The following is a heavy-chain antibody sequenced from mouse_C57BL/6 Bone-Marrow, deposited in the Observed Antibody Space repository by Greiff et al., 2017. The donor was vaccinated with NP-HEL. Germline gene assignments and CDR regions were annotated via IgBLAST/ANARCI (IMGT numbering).Heavy chain of an antibody. V-gene: IGHV2-9-1*01. CDR3: ARNGGTTVVATFHWYFDV. Sequence: VQGVESGPGLVAPSQSLSITCTVSGFSLTSYAISWVRQPPGKGLEWLGVIWTGGGTNYNSALKSRLSISKDNSKSQVFLKMNSLQTDDTARYYCARNGGTTVVATFHWYFDVWGTGTTVTVSS. J-gene: IGHJ1*03. CDR2: IWTGGGT. D-gene: IGHD1-1*01. CDR1: GFSLTSYA.